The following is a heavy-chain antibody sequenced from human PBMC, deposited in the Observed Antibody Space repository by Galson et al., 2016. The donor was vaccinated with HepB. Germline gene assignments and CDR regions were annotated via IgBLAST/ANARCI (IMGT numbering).Heavy chain of an antibody. CDR2: ISYDGSNK. D-gene: IGHD2-15*01. V-gene: IGHV3-30*04. CDR1: GFTFSSYA. CDR3: ARDPGLYCSGGSCYYQAAAFDI. J-gene: IGHJ3*02. Sequence: SLRLSCAASGFTFSSYAMHWVRQAPGKGLEWVAVISYDGSNKYYADSVKGRFTISRDNSKNTLYLQMNSLRAEDTAVYYCARDPGLYCSGGSCYYQAAAFDIWGQGTMVTVSS.